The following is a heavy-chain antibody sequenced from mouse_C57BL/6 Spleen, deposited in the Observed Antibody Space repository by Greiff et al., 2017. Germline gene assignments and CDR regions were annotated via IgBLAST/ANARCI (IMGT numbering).Heavy chain of an antibody. V-gene: IGHV6-3*01. D-gene: IGHD2-1*01. CDR1: GFTFSNYW. CDR3: TDFYYGLWYFDV. CDR2: IRLKSDNYAT. Sequence: EVKLMESGGGLVQPGGSMKLSCVASGFTFSNYWMNWVRQSPEKGLEWVAQIRLKSDNYATHYAESVKGRFTISRDDSKSSVYLQMNNLRAEDTGIYYCTDFYYGLWYFDVWGTGTTVTVSS. J-gene: IGHJ1*03.